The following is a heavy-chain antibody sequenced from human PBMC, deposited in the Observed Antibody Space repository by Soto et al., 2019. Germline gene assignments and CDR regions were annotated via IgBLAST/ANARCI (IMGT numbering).Heavy chain of an antibody. CDR1: GFTFSSYW. CDR3: ARGPPDTAMVIYYYYGMDV. CDR2: IKQDGSEK. J-gene: IGHJ6*02. Sequence: GGSLRLSCAASGFTFSSYWMSWVRQAPGKGLEWVANIKQDGSEKYYVDSVKGRFTISRDNAKNSLYLQMNSLRAEDTAVYYCARGPPDTAMVIYYYYGMDVWGQGTTVTVSS. V-gene: IGHV3-7*01. D-gene: IGHD5-18*01.